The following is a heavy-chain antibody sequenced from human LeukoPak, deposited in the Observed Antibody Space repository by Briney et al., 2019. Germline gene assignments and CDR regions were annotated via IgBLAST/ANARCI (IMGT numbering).Heavy chain of an antibody. CDR1: GFTFHDYA. V-gene: IGHV3-9*01. Sequence: AGGSLRLSCAASGFTFHDYAMHRVRQGPEKGLEWASGISWNGGVIGYADSVMGRFTVSRDNAKNSLFLQMNSLRPEDTALYYCTKSDCSSTSCHTSDYWGQGTLVTVSS. D-gene: IGHD2-2*02. J-gene: IGHJ4*02. CDR3: TKSDCSSTSCHTSDY. CDR2: ISWNGGVI.